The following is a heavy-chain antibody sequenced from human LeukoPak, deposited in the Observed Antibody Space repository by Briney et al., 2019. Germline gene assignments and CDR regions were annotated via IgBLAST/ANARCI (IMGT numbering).Heavy chain of an antibody. V-gene: IGHV1-18*01. CDR2: ISTYNGYT. Sequence: ASVKVSCKTSGYTFTTYGISWVRQAPGQGLEWMGWISTYNGYTDFAQKFLGRLTMTTDTSTNTVFMELWSLRSDDTAVYYCVRDRPPPYYDSSGYYPYYFDYWGQGTLVTVSS. CDR3: VRDRPPPYYDSSGYYPYYFDY. D-gene: IGHD3-22*01. J-gene: IGHJ4*02. CDR1: GYTFTTYG.